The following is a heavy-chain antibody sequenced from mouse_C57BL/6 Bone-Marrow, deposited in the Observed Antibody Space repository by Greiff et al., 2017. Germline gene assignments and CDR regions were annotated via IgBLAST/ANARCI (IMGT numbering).Heavy chain of an antibody. CDR1: GYTFTSYW. CDR2: IYPGSGST. V-gene: IGHV1-55*01. CDR3: ARRGIAMDY. J-gene: IGHJ4*01. Sequence: VQLQESGAELVKPGASVKMSCKASGYTFTSYWITWVKQRPGQGLEWIGDIYPGSGSTNYNEKFKSKATLTVDTSASTAYMQRSSLTSEDSAVYYCARRGIAMDYWGQGTSVTVSS.